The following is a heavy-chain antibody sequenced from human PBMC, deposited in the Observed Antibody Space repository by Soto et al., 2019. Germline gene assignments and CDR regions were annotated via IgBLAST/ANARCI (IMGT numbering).Heavy chain of an antibody. CDR3: ARGGTLLWFGELALDYYYGMDV. D-gene: IGHD3-10*01. CDR2: INHSGST. Sequence: SETLSLTCAGYGGSFSGYYWSWIRQPPGKGLEWIGEINHSGSTNYNPSLKSRVTISVDTSKNQFSLRLSSVTAADTAVYYCARGGTLLWFGELALDYYYGMDVWGQGTTVTVSS. CDR1: GGSFSGYY. V-gene: IGHV4-34*01. J-gene: IGHJ6*02.